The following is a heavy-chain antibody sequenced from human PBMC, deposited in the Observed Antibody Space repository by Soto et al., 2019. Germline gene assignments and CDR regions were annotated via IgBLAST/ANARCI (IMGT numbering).Heavy chain of an antibody. D-gene: IGHD6-13*01. CDR2: ISWNSGSI. J-gene: IGHJ6*03. Sequence: GGSLRLSCAASGFTFDDYAMHWVRQAPGKGLEWVSGISWNSGSIGYADSVKGRFTISRDNAKNSLYLQMNSLRAEDTALYYCAKDGGEGAAGPYYYYYYMDVWGKGTTVTVSS. CDR3: AKDGGEGAAGPYYYYYYMDV. V-gene: IGHV3-9*01. CDR1: GFTFDDYA.